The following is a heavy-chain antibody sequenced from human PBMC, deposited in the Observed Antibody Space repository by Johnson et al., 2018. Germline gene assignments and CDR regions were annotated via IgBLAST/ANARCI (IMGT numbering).Heavy chain of an antibody. CDR1: DNYG. J-gene: IGHJ5*02. CDR3: AQQVLRFGGWFDP. V-gene: IGHV3-74*02. Sequence: VQLVESGGGVVQPGRSLRLSCAASDNYGMHWVRQAPGEGLVWVSRINSAGSSTTYADSVKGRFTISSDHAKNTRYLQMNSLIAEDTAVYYCAQQVLRFGGWFDPWGQGTLVTVSS. CDR2: INSAGSST. D-gene: IGHD3-10*01.